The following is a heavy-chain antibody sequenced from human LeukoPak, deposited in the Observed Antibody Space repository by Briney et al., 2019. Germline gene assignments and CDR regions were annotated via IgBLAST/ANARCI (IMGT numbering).Heavy chain of an antibody. Sequence: GASVTVSCKASGYTFTSYGISWVRQAPGQGLEWMGWISAYNGNTNYAQKLQGRVTMTTDTSTSTAYMELRSLRSDDTAVYYCARVSIFGVANRSYYYYMDVWGKGTTVTVSS. CDR2: ISAYNGNT. J-gene: IGHJ6*03. V-gene: IGHV1-18*01. CDR3: ARVSIFGVANRSYYYYMDV. D-gene: IGHD3-3*01. CDR1: GYTFTSYG.